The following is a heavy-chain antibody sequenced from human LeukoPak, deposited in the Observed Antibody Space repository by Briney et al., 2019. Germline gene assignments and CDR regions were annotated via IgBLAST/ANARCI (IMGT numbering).Heavy chain of an antibody. CDR2: VVGTGGT. CDR3: AKEGDFYDILTDY. D-gene: IGHD3-9*01. J-gene: IGHJ4*02. CDR1: GFTLSNHA. V-gene: IGHV3-23*01. Sequence: GGSLRLACAVSGFTLSNHAVSWVRQVPGKGLEWVSIVVGTGGTWYADAVKGRFVLSRDNSKNTLYLQMNSLRAEDTAVYYCAKEGDFYDILTDYWGQGTLVTVSS.